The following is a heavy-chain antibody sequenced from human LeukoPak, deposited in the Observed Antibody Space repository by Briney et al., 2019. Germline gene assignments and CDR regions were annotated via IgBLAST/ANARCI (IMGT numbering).Heavy chain of an antibody. CDR1: GFTFSGYL. J-gene: IGHJ4*02. Sequence: GGSLGLSCEASGFTFSGYLMHWVRQAPGKGLVWVSRMSSDSTRSSHADSVKGRFTISRDNAKKMVYLQMNSLRVEDSAVYYCAAGPSSNGHKLPYWGQGTLVTVSS. V-gene: IGHV3-74*01. D-gene: IGHD4-11*01. CDR3: AAGPSSNGHKLPY. CDR2: MSSDSTRS.